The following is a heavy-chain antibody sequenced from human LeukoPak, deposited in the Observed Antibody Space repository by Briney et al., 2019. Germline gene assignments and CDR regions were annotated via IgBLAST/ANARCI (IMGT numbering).Heavy chain of an antibody. CDR3: AREGSVGAFDI. D-gene: IGHD2-2*01. J-gene: IGHJ3*02. V-gene: IGHV3-30-3*01. CDR1: GFTFSSYA. Sequence: GGSLRLSSAASGFTFSSYAMHWVRQAPGKGLEWVAVISYDGSNKYYADSVKGRFTISRDNSKNTLYLQMNSLRAEDTAVYYCAREGSVGAFDIWGQGTMVTVSS. CDR2: ISYDGSNK.